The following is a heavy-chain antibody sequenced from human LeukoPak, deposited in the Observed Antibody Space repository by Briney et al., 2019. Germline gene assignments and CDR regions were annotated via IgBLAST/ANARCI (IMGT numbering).Heavy chain of an antibody. Sequence: ASVKVSCKASGYTFTGYYMHWVRQAPGQGLEWMGWINPNSGGTNYAQKFQGRVTMTRDTSISTAYMELSSLRSEDTAVYYCATGLGRGGVIDYWGQGTLVTVSS. CDR2: INPNSGGT. J-gene: IGHJ4*02. CDR3: ATGLGRGGVIDY. V-gene: IGHV1-2*02. CDR1: GYTFTGYY. D-gene: IGHD3-10*01.